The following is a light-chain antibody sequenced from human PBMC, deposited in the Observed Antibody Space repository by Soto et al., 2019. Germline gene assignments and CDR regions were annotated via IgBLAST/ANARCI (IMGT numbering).Light chain of an antibody. J-gene: IGKJ2*01. CDR1: QSVLYRDGNSY. CDR2: KVS. Sequence: DVVMTQSPLSLPVTLGQSASVSCRSSQSVLYRDGNSYLSWFQQRPGQSPRRLIYKVSNRDSGVPDSFRGSGSDNEFTLKIIRVEAEDVGVYYCMQGTYWPYTFGQGTQLEIK. V-gene: IGKV2-30*01. CDR3: MQGTYWPYT.